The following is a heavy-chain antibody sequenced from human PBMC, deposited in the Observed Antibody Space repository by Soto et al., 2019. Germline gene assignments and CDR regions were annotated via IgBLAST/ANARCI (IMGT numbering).Heavy chain of an antibody. CDR3: ARRDGSGYFAFDY. CDR2: IYYSGST. CDR1: GGSISSYY. J-gene: IGHJ4*02. V-gene: IGHV4-59*08. Sequence: SETLSLTCTVSGGSISSYYWSWIRQPPGKGLEWIGYIYYSGSTNYNPSLKSRVTISVDTSKNQFSLKLSAVTAADTAVYYCARRDGSGYFAFDYWGQGTLVTVSS. D-gene: IGHD3-3*01.